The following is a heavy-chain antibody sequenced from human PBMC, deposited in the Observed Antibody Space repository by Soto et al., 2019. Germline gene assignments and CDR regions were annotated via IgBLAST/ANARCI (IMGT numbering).Heavy chain of an antibody. J-gene: IGHJ4*02. CDR1: GFTLSNYV. CDR3: AKGPEQLVHGVFDC. V-gene: IGHV3-23*01. Sequence: GGSLRLSCAASGFTLSNYVMSWVRQAPGKGLEWVSGVEAGAGGAGTYVADSMKGRVTISRDNSKNTLYLQMNSLRAEDTAVYYCAKGPEQLVHGVFDCWGQGTLGTVSS. D-gene: IGHD6-6*01. CDR2: VEAGAGGAGT.